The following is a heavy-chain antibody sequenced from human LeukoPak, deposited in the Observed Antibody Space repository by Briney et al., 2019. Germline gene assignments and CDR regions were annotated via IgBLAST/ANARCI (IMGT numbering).Heavy chain of an antibody. Sequence: ASVKVSRKASGYTFTSYDINWVRQATGQGLVWMGWMNPNSGNTGYAQKFQGRVTMTRNTSISTAYMELSSLRSEDTAVYYCALGGGTTDAFDIWGQGTMVTVSS. CDR3: ALGGGTTDAFDI. V-gene: IGHV1-8*01. J-gene: IGHJ3*02. D-gene: IGHD1-7*01. CDR2: MNPNSGNT. CDR1: GYTFTSYD.